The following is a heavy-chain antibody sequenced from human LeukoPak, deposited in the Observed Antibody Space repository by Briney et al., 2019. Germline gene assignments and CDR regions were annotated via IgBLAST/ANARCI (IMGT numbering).Heavy chain of an antibody. V-gene: IGHV1-69*04. CDR1: GGTFSSYA. D-gene: IGHD6-6*01. CDR2: IIPILGIA. CDR3: ARDSSSSGGFDY. Sequence: GSSVKVSCKASGGTFSSYAISWVRQAPGQGLEWMGRIIPILGIANYAQKFQGRVTITADKSTSTAYMELSSLRSEDTAVYYCARDSSSSGGFDYWGQGTLVTVSS. J-gene: IGHJ4*02.